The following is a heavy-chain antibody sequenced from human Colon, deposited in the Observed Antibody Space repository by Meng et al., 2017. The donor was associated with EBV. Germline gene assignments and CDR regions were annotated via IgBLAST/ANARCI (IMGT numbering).Heavy chain of an antibody. CDR3: ASFDHIPRRIYFDY. CDR2: IHHSGSA. V-gene: IGHV4-30-4*01. Sequence: GLIATYHDLSLKGSVSDGPMSSANYYWGLIRHPPGKGLEWIGYIHHSGSAYYSPSLKSRVSISVDTSQNQLSLILNSMPAADTAVYYCASFDHIPRRIYFDYWGQGTLVTVSS. J-gene: IGHJ4*02. D-gene: IGHD2-21*01. CDR1: DGPMSSANYY.